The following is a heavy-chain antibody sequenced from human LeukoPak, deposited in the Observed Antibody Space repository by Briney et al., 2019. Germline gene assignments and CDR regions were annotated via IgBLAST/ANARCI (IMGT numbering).Heavy chain of an antibody. CDR2: IYSGGNI. D-gene: IGHD2-15*01. V-gene: IGHV3-53*01. CDR1: GFTVSSTY. CDR3: ASRHCSGGGCYIAGADPFDN. J-gene: IGHJ4*02. Sequence: PGGSLRLSCAASGFTVSSTYMSWVRQAPGKGLEWVSVIYSGGNIYYIDSVKGRFTISRDTSKNTLYLQMNSLRAEDTAVYYCASRHCSGGGCYIAGADPFDNWGQGTLVTVSS.